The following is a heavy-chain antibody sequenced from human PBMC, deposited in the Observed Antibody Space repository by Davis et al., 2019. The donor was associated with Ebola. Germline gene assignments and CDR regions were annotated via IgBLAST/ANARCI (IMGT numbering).Heavy chain of an antibody. CDR1: GYTLTNYW. D-gene: IGHD2-15*01. CDR2: IYPHDSQT. Sequence: PGGSLRLSCQGSGYTLTNYWIAWVRQMPGKAVEWMAMIYPHDSQTKYSPSFEGLVTVSFDRSITTAYMQWTSLKASDTAIYYCAGGMMGFRFDHWGQGTPVTVSS. V-gene: IGHV5-51*01. J-gene: IGHJ4*02. CDR3: AGGMMGFRFDH.